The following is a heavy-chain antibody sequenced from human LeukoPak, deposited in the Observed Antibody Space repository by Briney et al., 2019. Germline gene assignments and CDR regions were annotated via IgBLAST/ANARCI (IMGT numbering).Heavy chain of an antibody. CDR3: ARAQWFGDPTAEREAFDI. Sequence: GGSLRLLRAASGFSLSSYAMSWVRQAPGKGLEWVSAISSSDDGTYHAGSVRGRFTISRDNAKHSLYLQMKRLRAEDTAVYSCARAQWFGDPTAEREAFDIWGQGTMVTVSS. CDR2: ISSSDDGT. D-gene: IGHD3-10*01. J-gene: IGHJ3*02. V-gene: IGHV3-23*01. CDR1: GFSLSSYA.